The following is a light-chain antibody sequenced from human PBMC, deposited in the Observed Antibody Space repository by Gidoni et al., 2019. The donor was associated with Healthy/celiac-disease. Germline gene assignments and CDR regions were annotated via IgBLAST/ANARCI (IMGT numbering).Light chain of an antibody. CDR3: QQYGSSPLG. Sequence: EIVLTQSPGTLSLSPGERATLSCRANQSVISHYLAWYQQKPGQAPRLLIYGASSRATGIPDRFSGSGSGTDFTLTISRLEPEDFAVYYCQQYGSSPLGFXGXTKVEIK. V-gene: IGKV3-20*01. CDR1: QSVISHY. CDR2: GAS. J-gene: IGKJ4*01.